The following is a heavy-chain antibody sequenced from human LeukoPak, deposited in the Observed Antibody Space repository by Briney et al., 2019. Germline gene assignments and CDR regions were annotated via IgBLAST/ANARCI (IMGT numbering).Heavy chain of an antibody. D-gene: IGHD2-15*01. CDR2: DIGSGVDT. V-gene: IGHV3-23*01. CDR1: GFSFSTYA. CDR3: AKGAASRCRGALCYPFDC. J-gene: IGHJ4*02. Sequence: GGSLRLSCTASGFSFSTYAMNWVRQAPGKGLECVASDIGSGVDTYHAVSVKGRFTVSRDNSKNTLYLQMTSLRAEDTAVYYCAKGAASRCRGALCYPFDCWGQGTLVTVSS.